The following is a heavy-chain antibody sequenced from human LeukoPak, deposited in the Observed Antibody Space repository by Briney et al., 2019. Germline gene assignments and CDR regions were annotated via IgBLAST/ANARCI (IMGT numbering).Heavy chain of an antibody. CDR2: VSYDGSNE. Sequence: GSLSLSCAASGFTFSSYAMHWVRQAPGKGLEWVAVVSYDGSNEYYADSVKGRFTISRDNSKNTLYLQMNSLRAEDTAVYYCARVRRWLQLLSWGMDVWGQGTTVTVSS. J-gene: IGHJ6*02. V-gene: IGHV3-30-3*01. CDR3: ARVRRWLQLLSWGMDV. D-gene: IGHD5-24*01. CDR1: GFTFSSYA.